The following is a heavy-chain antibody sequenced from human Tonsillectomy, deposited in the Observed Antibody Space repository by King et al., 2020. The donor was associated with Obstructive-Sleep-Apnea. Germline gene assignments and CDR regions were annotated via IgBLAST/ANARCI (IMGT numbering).Heavy chain of an antibody. Sequence: VQLVQSGAEVKKPGSSVKVSCKASGGTFGSYAISWVRQAPGQGLEWMGRSIPNLGIVDYAQKFQGRVTITADKSTSTAYMELSSLRSEDTAVYYCARDSDLTYYYGSGSSKNDYWGQGTLVTVSS. CDR2: SIPNLGIV. V-gene: IGHV1-69*04. J-gene: IGHJ4*02. CDR3: ARDSDLTYYYGSGSSKNDY. CDR1: GGTFGSYA. D-gene: IGHD3-10*01.